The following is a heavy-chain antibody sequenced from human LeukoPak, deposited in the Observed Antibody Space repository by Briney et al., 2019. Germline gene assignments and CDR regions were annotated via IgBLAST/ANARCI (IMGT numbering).Heavy chain of an antibody. CDR2: INHSGST. J-gene: IGHJ5*02. V-gene: IGHV4-34*01. D-gene: IGHD3-9*01. Sequence: RPSETLSLTCAVYGGSFSGYYWSWIRQPPGKGLEWIGEINHSGSTNYNPSLKSRVTISVDTSKNQFSLKLSSVTAADTAVYYCARGYFDWTLSDPWGQGTLVTVSS. CDR1: GGSFSGYY. CDR3: ARGYFDWTLSDP.